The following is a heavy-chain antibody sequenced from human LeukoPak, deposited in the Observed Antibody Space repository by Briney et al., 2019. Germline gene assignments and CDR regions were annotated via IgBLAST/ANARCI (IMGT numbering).Heavy chain of an antibody. J-gene: IGHJ6*02. V-gene: IGHV1-18*01. CDR3: AGDKRGTYYYYYYGMEV. D-gene: IGHD1-1*01. Sequence: ASVKVSCKGSVYTLPSYGICWVRQAPGQGLEWMGWSCAYNCNTNYAQKLQGSDTMTTDTSTSTAYMELRSLRSDDTAVYYCAGDKRGTYYYYYYGMEVWGQGTTVTVSS. CDR2: SCAYNCNT. CDR1: VYTLPSYG.